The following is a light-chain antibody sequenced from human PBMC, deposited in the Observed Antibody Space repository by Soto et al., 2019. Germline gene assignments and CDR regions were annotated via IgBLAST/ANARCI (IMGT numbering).Light chain of an antibody. J-gene: IGKJ1*01. Sequence: QMTQSPSTLSASLGDRVTITCRASRSISSWLAWYQQQPGKAPKLLIYKASTLVIGVPSRFSGSGSGTEFTLTIISLQPDDFGTYYCQQYSSDWTFGQGTKVESK. CDR2: KAS. CDR1: RSISSW. V-gene: IGKV1-5*03. CDR3: QQYSSDWT.